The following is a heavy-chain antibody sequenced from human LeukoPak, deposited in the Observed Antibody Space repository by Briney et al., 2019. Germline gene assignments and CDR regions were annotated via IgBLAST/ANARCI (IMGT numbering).Heavy chain of an antibody. J-gene: IGHJ4*02. CDR2: INPSGGST. CDR3: ARASSGWLFDY. CDR1: GYTFTSYY. D-gene: IGHD6-19*01. Sequence: ASVKVSCKASGYTFTSYYMHWVRQAPGQGLEWMGIINPSGGSTSYAQKFQGRVTMTTDTSTSTVYMELSSLRSEDAAVYYCARASSGWLFDYWGQGTLVTVSS. V-gene: IGHV1-46*03.